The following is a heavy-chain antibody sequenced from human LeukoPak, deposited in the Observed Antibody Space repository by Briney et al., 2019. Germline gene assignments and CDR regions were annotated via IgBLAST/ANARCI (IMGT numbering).Heavy chain of an antibody. CDR3: AKGSDSSGYYPHYYYYYMDV. CDR2: ISYDGSNK. CDR1: GFTFSSYG. D-gene: IGHD3-22*01. Sequence: PRGSLRLSCAASGFTFSSYGMHWVRQAPGKGLECVAVISYDGSNKYYADSVKGRFTISRDNSKNTLYLQMNSLRAEDTAVYYCAKGSDSSGYYPHYYYYYMDVWGKGTTVTISS. J-gene: IGHJ6*03. V-gene: IGHV3-30*18.